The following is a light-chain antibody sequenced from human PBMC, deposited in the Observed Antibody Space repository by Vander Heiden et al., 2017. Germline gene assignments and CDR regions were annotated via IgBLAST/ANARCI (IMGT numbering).Light chain of an antibody. CDR2: GNS. CDR3: QSYDSSLSAVV. Sequence: QSVLTQPPSASGAPGQRVTISCTGSSSKLLIYGNSNRPSGVPDRFSGSKSGTSASLAITGLQAEDEADYYCQSYDSSLSAVVFGGGTKLTVL. V-gene: IGLV1-40*01. J-gene: IGLJ2*01. CDR1: SS.